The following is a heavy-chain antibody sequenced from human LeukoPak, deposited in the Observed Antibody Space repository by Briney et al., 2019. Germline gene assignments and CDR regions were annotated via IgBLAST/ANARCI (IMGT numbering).Heavy chain of an antibody. CDR1: GSTFSSYS. CDR3: ARDSRGGSTSY. D-gene: IGHD2-2*01. V-gene: IGHV3-21*01. Sequence: GGSLRLSCAASGSTFSSYSMNWVRQAPGKGLEWVSSISSSSSYIYYADSVKGRFTISRDNAKNSLYLQMNSLRAEDTAVYYCARDSRGGSTSYWGQGTLVTVSS. J-gene: IGHJ4*02. CDR2: ISSSSSYI.